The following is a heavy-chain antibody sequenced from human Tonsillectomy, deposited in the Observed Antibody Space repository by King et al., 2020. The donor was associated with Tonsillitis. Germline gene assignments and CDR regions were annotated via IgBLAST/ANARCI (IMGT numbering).Heavy chain of an antibody. V-gene: IGHV3-21*01. CDR2: ISYSSTYI. CDR3: ARDYLSGTYYFDY. Sequence: QLVQSGGGLVKPGGSLRLSCAASGFIFSSYSMNWVRQAPGKGLEWGSSISYSSTYIYYAESVKGRFTISRDNAKNSLYLQMNSLRAEDTAVYYCARDYLSGTYYFDYWGQGTLVTVSS. J-gene: IGHJ4*02. D-gene: IGHD1-26*01. CDR1: GFIFSSYS.